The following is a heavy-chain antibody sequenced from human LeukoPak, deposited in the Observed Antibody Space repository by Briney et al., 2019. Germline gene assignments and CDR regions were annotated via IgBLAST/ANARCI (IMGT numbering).Heavy chain of an antibody. V-gene: IGHV1-69*13. CDR3: ARDVDYSISFGWFDP. Sequence: SVKVSCKASGDTFSSFAISWVRQAPGQGLEWMGGIIPIFGTTNYAQKFQGRVTITADESTSTAYMELSSLRSEDTAVYYCARDVDYSISFGWFDPWGQGTPVTVSS. CDR1: GDTFSSFA. CDR2: IIPIFGTT. D-gene: IGHD6-6*01. J-gene: IGHJ5*02.